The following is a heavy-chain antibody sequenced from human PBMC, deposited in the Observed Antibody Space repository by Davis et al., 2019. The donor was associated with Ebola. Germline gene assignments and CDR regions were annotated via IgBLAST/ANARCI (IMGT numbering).Heavy chain of an antibody. CDR1: GGSISSSNW. CDR2: IYHSGST. V-gene: IGHV4-4*02. Sequence: SETLSLTCAVSGGSISSSNWWSWVRQPPGKGLEWIGEIYHSGSTNYNPSLKSRVTISVDTSKNQFSLKLSSVTAADTAVYYCALYSSSTVNDAFDIWGQGTMVTVSS. CDR3: ALYSSSTVNDAFDI. D-gene: IGHD6-6*01. J-gene: IGHJ3*02.